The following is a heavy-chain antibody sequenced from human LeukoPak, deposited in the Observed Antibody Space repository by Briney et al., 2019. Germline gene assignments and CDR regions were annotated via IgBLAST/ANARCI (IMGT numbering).Heavy chain of an antibody. Sequence: PSETLSLTCAVSGGSISSGGYSWSWIRQPPGKGLEWIGYIYHSGSTYYNPSLKSRVTISVDTSKNQFSLKLSSVTAADAAVYYCASNYYYDSSGYDFDYWGQGTLVTVSS. D-gene: IGHD3-22*01. J-gene: IGHJ4*02. CDR3: ASNYYYDSSGYDFDY. CDR2: IYHSGST. CDR1: GGSISSGGYS. V-gene: IGHV4-30-2*01.